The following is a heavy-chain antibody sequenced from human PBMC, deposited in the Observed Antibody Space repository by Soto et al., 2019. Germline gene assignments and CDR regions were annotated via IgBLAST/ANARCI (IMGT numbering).Heavy chain of an antibody. CDR3: ARVAKDYGDYGGGFDP. V-gene: IGHV4-31*03. D-gene: IGHD4-17*01. Sequence: QVQLQESGPGLVKPSQTLSLTCTVSGGSISSGGYYWSWIRQHPGKGLEWIGYIYYSGSTYYNPSLKSRVTISVDTSKTQFSLKLSSVTAADTAVYYCARVAKDYGDYGGGFDPWGQGTLVTVSS. CDR2: IYYSGST. J-gene: IGHJ5*02. CDR1: GGSISSGGYY.